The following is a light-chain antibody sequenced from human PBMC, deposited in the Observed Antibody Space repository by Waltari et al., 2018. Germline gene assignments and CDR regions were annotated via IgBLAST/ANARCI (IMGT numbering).Light chain of an antibody. Sequence: QSVLTQPPSVSESPRPRVTISCSGSSSHIGNTAVNWYQQLPGQAPKLLIYYDDLLPSGVSDRFSGSKSGTSASLAISGLQSEDEADYYCAAWDDSLSGWVFGGGTKLTVL. CDR2: YDD. V-gene: IGLV1-36*01. CDR3: AAWDDSLSGWV. J-gene: IGLJ3*02. CDR1: SSHIGNTA.